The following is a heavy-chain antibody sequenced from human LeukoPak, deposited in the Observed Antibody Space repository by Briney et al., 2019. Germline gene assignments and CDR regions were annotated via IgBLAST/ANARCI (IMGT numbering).Heavy chain of an antibody. V-gene: IGHV3-7*01. D-gene: IGHD6-13*01. CDR3: ARGPSIAAAAADY. CDR1: GFTFSSYW. J-gene: IGHJ4*02. CDR2: IKQDGSEK. Sequence: GGSLRLSCATSGFTFSSYWMSWVRQAPGKGLEWVANIKQDGSEKYYVDSVKGRFTISRDNAKNSLYLQTNSLRAEDTAVYYCARGPSIAAAAADYWGQGTLVTVSS.